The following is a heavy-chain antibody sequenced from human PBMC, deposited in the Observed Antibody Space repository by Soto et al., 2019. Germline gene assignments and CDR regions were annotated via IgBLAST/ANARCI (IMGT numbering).Heavy chain of an antibody. CDR1: GFTFSSYA. D-gene: IGHD3-3*01. CDR3: ARVERGITIFGVVIPPFDY. J-gene: IGHJ4*02. CDR2: ISYDGSNK. Sequence: PGGSLRLSCSASGFTFSSYAMHWVRQAPGKGLEWVAVISYDGSNKYYADSVKGRFTISRDNAKNSLYLQMNSLRAEDTAVYYCARVERGITIFGVVIPPFDYWGQGTLVTVSS. V-gene: IGHV3-30*04.